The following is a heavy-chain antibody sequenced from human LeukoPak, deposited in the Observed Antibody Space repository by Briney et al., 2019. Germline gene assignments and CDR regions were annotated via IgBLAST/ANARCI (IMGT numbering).Heavy chain of an antibody. V-gene: IGHV4-59*08. J-gene: IGHJ4*02. CDR2: VSYSGST. CDR1: GGSISGYY. CDR3: VSAPDLYYFDY. Sequence: PSETLSLTCTVSGGSISGYYWSWIRQPPGKGLEWIGYVSYSGSTSYNPSLKSRVTISVDTSRNQFSLKLNSVTAADTAVYYCVSAPDLYYFDYWGQGALVTVSS.